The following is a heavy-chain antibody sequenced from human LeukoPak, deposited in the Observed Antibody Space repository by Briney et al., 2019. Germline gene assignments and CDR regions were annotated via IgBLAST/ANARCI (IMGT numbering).Heavy chain of an antibody. D-gene: IGHD2-2*01. CDR3: AREGPYYCSSTSCHPDYYYYYMDV. V-gene: IGHV4-59*01. CDR1: GGSISSYY. J-gene: IGHJ6*03. Sequence: PSETLSLTCTVSGGSISSYYWSWIRQPPGKGLEWIGYIYYSGSTNYNPSLKSRVTISVDTSKNQFSLKLSSVTAADTAVYYCAREGPYYCSSTSCHPDYYYYYMDVWGKGTTVTVSS. CDR2: IYYSGST.